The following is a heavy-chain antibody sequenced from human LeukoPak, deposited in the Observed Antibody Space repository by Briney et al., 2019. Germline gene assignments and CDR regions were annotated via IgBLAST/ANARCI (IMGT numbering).Heavy chain of an antibody. V-gene: IGHV4-59*01. Sequence: PSETLSLTCTVSGGSMSSYYWSWIRQPPGKGLEWIGYTYYSGNTNCNPSLKSRVTISVDTSKNRFSLKVSSVTAADTAVYYCARVFHDSSGYPFDYWGQGTLVTVSS. CDR2: TYYSGNT. D-gene: IGHD3-22*01. J-gene: IGHJ4*02. CDR1: GGSMSSYY. CDR3: ARVFHDSSGYPFDY.